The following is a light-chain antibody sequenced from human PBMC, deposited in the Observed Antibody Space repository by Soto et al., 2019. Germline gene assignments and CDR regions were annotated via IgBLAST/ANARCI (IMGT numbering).Light chain of an antibody. CDR3: QKYDSAPWT. CDR2: AAS. V-gene: IGKV1-27*01. CDR1: QGISTY. Sequence: DNQMTQSPSSLSASVRDRVTITCRASQGISTYLAWYQQKPGKVPKLLIYAASTLQSGVPSRFSGSGSGTAFTLTISSLQPEDVATYYCQKYDSAPWTFGQGPKVEIK. J-gene: IGKJ1*01.